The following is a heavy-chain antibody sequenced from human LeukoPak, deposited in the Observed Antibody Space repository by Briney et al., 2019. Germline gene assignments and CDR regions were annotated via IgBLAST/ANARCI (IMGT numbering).Heavy chain of an antibody. CDR2: IKQDESER. V-gene: IGHV3-7*05. CDR3: ARVLGGTVTTLAY. CDR1: GFTFSNYW. D-gene: IGHD4-17*01. Sequence: GSLRLSCAASGFTFSNYWMFWVRQAPGKGLEWVAIIKQDESERFYVESVKGRFTISRDNAKNSLHLQMNSLRPEDTAVYYCARVLGGTVTTLAYWGQGTLVTVSS. J-gene: IGHJ4*02.